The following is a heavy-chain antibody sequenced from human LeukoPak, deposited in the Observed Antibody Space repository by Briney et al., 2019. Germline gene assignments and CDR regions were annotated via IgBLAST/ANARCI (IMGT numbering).Heavy chain of an antibody. J-gene: IGHJ6*03. CDR1: GFTFDNYA. V-gene: IGHV3-9*01. CDR3: ARVSSLIRIPNSSGPQGMDV. D-gene: IGHD6-19*01. Sequence: GGSLRLSCAASGFTFDNYAMHWVRQVPGKGLEWVSGISWNSGSIAYADSVKGRFTISRDNAKNSLYLQMNSLRAEDTAVYYCARVSSLIRIPNSSGPQGMDVWGKGTTVTVSS. CDR2: ISWNSGSI.